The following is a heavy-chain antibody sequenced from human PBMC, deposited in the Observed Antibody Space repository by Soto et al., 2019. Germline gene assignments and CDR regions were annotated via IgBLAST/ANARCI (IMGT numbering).Heavy chain of an antibody. CDR1: GYAFTSYA. V-gene: IGHV1-3*01. Sequence: ASVKVSCKASGYAFTSYAMHWVRQAPGQRLEWMGWINAGNGNTKYSQKFQGRVTITRDTSASTAYMELSSLRSEDTAVYYCARVSRVFGGGYYYYGMDVWGQGTTVTVSS. J-gene: IGHJ6*02. CDR2: INAGNGNT. CDR3: ARVSRVFGGGYYYYGMDV. D-gene: IGHD3-10*02.